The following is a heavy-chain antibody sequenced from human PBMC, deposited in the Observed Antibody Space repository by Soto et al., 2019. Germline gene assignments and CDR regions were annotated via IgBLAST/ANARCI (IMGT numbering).Heavy chain of an antibody. D-gene: IGHD3-16*01. V-gene: IGHV3-21*01. CDR1: GFTFSSYS. CDR2: ISSSSSYI. Sequence: GGSLRLSCAASGFTFSSYSMNWVRQAPGKGLEWVSSISSSSSYIYYADSVKGRLTISRDNAKNSLYLQMNSLRAEDTAVYYCARDGPLGVGYYYYMDVCGKGTTVTVSS. CDR3: ARDGPLGVGYYYYMDV. J-gene: IGHJ6*03.